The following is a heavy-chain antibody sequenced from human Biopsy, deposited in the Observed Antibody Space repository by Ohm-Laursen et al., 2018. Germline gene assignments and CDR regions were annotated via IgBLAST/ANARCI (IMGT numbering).Heavy chain of an antibody. J-gene: IGHJ2*01. D-gene: IGHD2-21*02. V-gene: IGHV4-31*01. CDR2: IYDNGDT. CDR3: VRVSVTAYTLPRWFFDL. CDR1: GGSINSGGHF. Sequence: SQTLSLTCSVSGGSINSGGHFWGWVRQSPGKGLEWIGYIYDNGDTYYNPSLMSLVSISADTSKNQVSLKLSSVTAADTAVYYCVRVSVTAYTLPRWFFDLWGRGTLVTVSS.